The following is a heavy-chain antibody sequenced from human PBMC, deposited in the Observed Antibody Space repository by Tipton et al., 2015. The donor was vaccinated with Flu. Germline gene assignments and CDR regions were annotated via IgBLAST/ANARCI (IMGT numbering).Heavy chain of an antibody. CDR1: GGSIISSNYF. Sequence: TLSLTCTVSGGSIISSNYFWGWFRQPPGKGLEWIGTIYHGGSSYYNPSLKSRVTISVDTSTDEFSLKVTSVIAADTAVYYCARVRVVEAATGWFDPWGQGTLVTVSS. V-gene: IGHV4-39*07. CDR2: IYHGGSS. J-gene: IGHJ5*02. D-gene: IGHD2-15*01. CDR3: ARVRVVEAATGWFDP.